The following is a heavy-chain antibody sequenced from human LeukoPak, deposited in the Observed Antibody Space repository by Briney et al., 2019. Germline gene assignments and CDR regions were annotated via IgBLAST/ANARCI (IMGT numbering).Heavy chain of an antibody. V-gene: IGHV4-39*01. D-gene: IGHD3-10*01. CDR1: GGSISSSSYY. Sequence: PSETLSLTCTVSGGSISSSSYYWGWIRQPPGKGLEWIGSIYYSGSTYYNPSLKSRVTISVDTSKNQFSLKLSSVTAADTAVFYCARREYYYGSGTLDAFDIWGQGTMVTVSS. CDR2: IYYSGST. J-gene: IGHJ3*02. CDR3: ARREYYYGSGTLDAFDI.